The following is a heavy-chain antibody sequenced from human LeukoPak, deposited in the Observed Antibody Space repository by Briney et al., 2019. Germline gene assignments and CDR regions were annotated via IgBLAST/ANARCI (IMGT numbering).Heavy chain of an antibody. Sequence: GGSLRLSCAASGFTFSSYSMNWVRQVPGKGLEWVSSISSSSSYIYYADSVKGRFTISRDNAKNSLYLQMNSLRAEDTAVYYCAKSADIAAAGNFDYWGQGTLATVSS. D-gene: IGHD6-13*01. V-gene: IGHV3-21*01. CDR3: AKSADIAAAGNFDY. J-gene: IGHJ4*02. CDR2: ISSSSSYI. CDR1: GFTFSSYS.